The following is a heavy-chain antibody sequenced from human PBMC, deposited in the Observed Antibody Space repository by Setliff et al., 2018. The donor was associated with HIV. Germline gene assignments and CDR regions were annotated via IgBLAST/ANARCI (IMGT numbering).Heavy chain of an antibody. V-gene: IGHV1-69*10. D-gene: IGHD2-15*01. J-gene: IGHJ4*02. CDR1: GFSFDDYY. CDR3: ARGAVVTNYFDY. Sequence: SVKVSCKASGFSFDDYYIHWVRQAPGQGLEWMGGIIPILGIANYAQKFQGRVTITTDESTSTAYMELSSLRSEDTAVYYCARGAVVTNYFDYWGQGTLVTVSS. CDR2: IIPILGIA.